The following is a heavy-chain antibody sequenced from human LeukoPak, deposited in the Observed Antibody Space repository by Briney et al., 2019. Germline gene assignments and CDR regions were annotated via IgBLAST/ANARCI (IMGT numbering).Heavy chain of an antibody. CDR2: ISSSSSYI. CDR3: AKEGVRGYSYGYGTRNKWFDP. CDR1: GFSFSSHT. V-gene: IGHV3-21*01. Sequence: GGSLRLSCAASGFSFSSHTMIWVRQAPGKGLEWVSSISSSSSYIYYADSLKGRFTISRDNAKNSLYLQMNSLGPEDTAVYYCAKEGVRGYSYGYGTRNKWFDPWGQGTLVTVSS. J-gene: IGHJ5*02. D-gene: IGHD5-18*01.